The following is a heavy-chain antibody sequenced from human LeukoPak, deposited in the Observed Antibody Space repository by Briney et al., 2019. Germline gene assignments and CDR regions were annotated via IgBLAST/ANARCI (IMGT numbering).Heavy chain of an antibody. CDR3: AKVLTPHCSGGSCYDPDFDY. D-gene: IGHD2-15*01. V-gene: IGHV3-30*18. Sequence: GGSLRLSCAASGFTFSSYGMHWVRQAPGKGLEWVAVISYDGSNKYYADSVKGRFTISRDNPKNTLYLQMNSLRAEDTAVYYCAKVLTPHCSGGSCYDPDFDYWGQGTLVTVSS. CDR1: GFTFSSYG. CDR2: ISYDGSNK. J-gene: IGHJ4*02.